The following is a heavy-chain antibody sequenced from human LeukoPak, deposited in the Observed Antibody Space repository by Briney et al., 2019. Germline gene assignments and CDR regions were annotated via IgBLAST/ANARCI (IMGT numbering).Heavy chain of an antibody. V-gene: IGHV3-23*01. CDR1: GITFSSYA. J-gene: IGHJ4*02. CDR2: ISGSGGST. D-gene: IGHD6-19*01. CDR3: ATDSSGWPVGYFDY. Sequence: GGSPRLSCAASGITFSSYAMSWVRQAPGKGLEWVSAISGSGGSTYYADSVKGRFTISRDNSKNTLYLQMNSLRAEDTAVYYCATDSSGWPVGYFDYWGQGTLVTVSS.